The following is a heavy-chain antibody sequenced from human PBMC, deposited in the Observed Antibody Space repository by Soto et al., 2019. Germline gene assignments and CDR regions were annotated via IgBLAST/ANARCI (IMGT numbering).Heavy chain of an antibody. J-gene: IGHJ4*02. V-gene: IGHV1-18*01. D-gene: IGHD3-10*01. CDR1: GYTFTSYG. CDR2: ISAYNGNT. CDR3: ARDRGVRGVHPVSFDY. Sequence: ASVKVSCKASGYTFTSYGISWVRQAPGQGLEWMGWISAYNGNTNYAQKLQGRVTMTTDTSTSTAYMELRSLRSDDTAVYYCARDRGVRGVHPVSFDYWGQGTLVTVSS.